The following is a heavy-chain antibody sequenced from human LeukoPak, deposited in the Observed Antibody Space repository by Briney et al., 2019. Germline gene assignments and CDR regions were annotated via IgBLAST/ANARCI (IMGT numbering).Heavy chain of an antibody. CDR3: AKEEHYYDSSGYSRYYYYYYGMDV. J-gene: IGHJ6*02. D-gene: IGHD3-22*01. Sequence: GGSLRLSCAASGFTFSSYGMHWVRQAPGKGLEWVAVISYDGSNKYYADSVKGRFTISRDNSKNTLYLQMNSQRAEDTAVYYCAKEEHYYDSSGYSRYYYYYYGMDVWGQGTTVTVSS. CDR2: ISYDGSNK. CDR1: GFTFSSYG. V-gene: IGHV3-30*18.